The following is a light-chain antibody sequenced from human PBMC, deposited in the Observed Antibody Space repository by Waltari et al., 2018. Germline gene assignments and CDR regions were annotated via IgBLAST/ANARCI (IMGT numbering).Light chain of an antibody. Sequence: QSGLAQPASASGSPGQSITLTCTGTSSDVGNYNLVSRYQQCPGKAPRLLIYEVTKRAPGTSDRFSASKSGNTASLSISGLQAQEDEADYYCCSYVGLGTYVFGTGTKVTV. J-gene: IGLJ1*01. CDR1: SSDVGNYNL. V-gene: IGLV2-23*02. CDR2: EVT. CDR3: CSYVGLGTYV.